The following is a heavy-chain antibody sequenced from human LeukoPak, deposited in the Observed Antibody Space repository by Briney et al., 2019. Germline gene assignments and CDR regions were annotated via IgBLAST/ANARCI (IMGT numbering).Heavy chain of an antibody. CDR3: ARDLGTYYYGSGSTFDY. V-gene: IGHV3-48*03. Sequence: GGSLRLSCAASGFTFSSYEMNWVRQAPGKGLEWVSYISSSGSTIYYADSVKGRFTISRDNAKNSLYLQMNNLRAEDTAVYYCARDLGTYYYGSGSTFDYWGQGTLVTVSS. D-gene: IGHD3-10*01. CDR2: ISSSGSTI. J-gene: IGHJ4*02. CDR1: GFTFSSYE.